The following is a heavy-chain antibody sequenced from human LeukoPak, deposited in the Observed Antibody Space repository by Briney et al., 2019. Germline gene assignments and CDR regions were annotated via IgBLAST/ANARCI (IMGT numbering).Heavy chain of an antibody. J-gene: IGHJ6*02. V-gene: IGHV3-7*03. CDR2: IKQDGSEN. CDR3: AREAVDSLDYYYGMGV. CDR1: GFTFSSYS. Sequence: GESLRLSCAASGFTFSSYSMNWVRQAPGKGLEWVANIKQDGSENHYVDSVKGRFTISRDNAKNSLYLQMNSLRAEDTAVYYCAREAVDSLDYYYGMGVWGQGTTVTVSS. D-gene: IGHD3-9*01.